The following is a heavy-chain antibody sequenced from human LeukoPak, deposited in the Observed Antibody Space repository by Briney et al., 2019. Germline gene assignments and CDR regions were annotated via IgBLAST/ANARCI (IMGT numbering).Heavy chain of an antibody. CDR2: IYTSGGT. CDR3: VRGPTWFDP. V-gene: IGHV4-4*07. J-gene: IGHJ5*02. D-gene: IGHD1-26*01. CDR1: GGSISSYY. Sequence: SETLSLTCTVSGGSISSYYWSWIRQPAGKGLEWIGRIYTSGGTTYNPSLKSRVTMSVDTPKNQFSLKLRSVTAADTAVYYCVRGPTWFDPWGQGTLVTVSS.